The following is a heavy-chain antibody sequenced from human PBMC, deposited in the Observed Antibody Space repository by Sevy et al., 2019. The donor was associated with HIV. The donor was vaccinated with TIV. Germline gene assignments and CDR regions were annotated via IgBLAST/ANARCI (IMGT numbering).Heavy chain of an antibody. CDR2: IRGSGDGI. J-gene: IGHJ6*03. V-gene: IGHV3-23*01. CDR1: GFTFSNSA. Sequence: GGSLRLSCVASGFTFSNSAMSWVRQAPGKGLQRVSFIRGSGDGIFYADSAKGRFTISRDNSKNTLYLQMNALRVEDTAVYYCVKRKLLRDYFYYMDVWGKGTTVTVSS. CDR3: VKRKLLRDYFYYMDV.